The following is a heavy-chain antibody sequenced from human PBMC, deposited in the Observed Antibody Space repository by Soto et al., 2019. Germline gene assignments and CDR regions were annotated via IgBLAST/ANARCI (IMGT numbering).Heavy chain of an antibody. CDR3: AKGLRIFGVAYCFDI. CDR2: IIPIFETP. CDR1: GGTVSHDS. D-gene: IGHD3-3*01. V-gene: IGHV1-69*12. Sequence: QVQLVQSGAEVKKPASSVKVSCKASGGTVSHDSINWVRQAPGQGREWMGGIIPIFETPNYAQKVQGRVTITADESTHTAYMELTSLRSEDTAVYYCAKGLRIFGVAYCFDIWGQGTVVTVSS. J-gene: IGHJ3*02.